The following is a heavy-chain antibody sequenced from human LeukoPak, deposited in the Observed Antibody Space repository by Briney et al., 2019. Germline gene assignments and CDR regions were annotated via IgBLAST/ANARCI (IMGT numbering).Heavy chain of an antibody. J-gene: IGHJ5*02. Sequence: GGSLRLSCTVSGFTFSRYWMSWVRQAPGKGLEWVANIKQDGSEKHYVDSVKGRFTITRDNAKNSLYLQMNSLRVEDTAVYYCARDSAAAGTWWFDPWGQGTLVTVSS. CDR3: ARDSAAAGTWWFDP. CDR2: IKQDGSEK. D-gene: IGHD6-13*01. V-gene: IGHV3-7*01. CDR1: GFTFSRYW.